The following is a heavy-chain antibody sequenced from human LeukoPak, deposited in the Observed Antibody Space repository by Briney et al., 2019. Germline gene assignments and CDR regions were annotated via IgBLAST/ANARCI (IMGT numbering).Heavy chain of an antibody. Sequence: WGSLRLSCTASGFTFNSYSMNWVRQAPGKGLEWVAVISYDGSNKYYADSVKGRFTISRDNSKNTLYLQMNSLRAEDTAVYYCARETGYSSGWYEYWGQGTLVTVSS. V-gene: IGHV3-30*03. D-gene: IGHD6-19*01. J-gene: IGHJ4*02. CDR2: ISYDGSNK. CDR1: GFTFNSYS. CDR3: ARETGYSSGWYEY.